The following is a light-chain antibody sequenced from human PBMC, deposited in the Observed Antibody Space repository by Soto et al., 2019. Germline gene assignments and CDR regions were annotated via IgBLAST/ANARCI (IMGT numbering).Light chain of an antibody. J-gene: IGLJ7*01. CDR2: RNS. Sequence: QSVLTQPPSASGNPGQTVTISCSGSSSNMGINYVYWYQQLPGTAPKLLIYRNSQRPSGIPDRFSGSKSGTSASLAISGRRSEDEADYYCAAWDDSLGSHAVFGGGTQLTVL. CDR3: AAWDDSLGSHAV. V-gene: IGLV1-47*01. CDR1: SSNMGINY.